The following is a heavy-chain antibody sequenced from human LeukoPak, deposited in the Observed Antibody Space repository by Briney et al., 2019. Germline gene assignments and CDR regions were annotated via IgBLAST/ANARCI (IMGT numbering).Heavy chain of an antibody. CDR1: GYTFTSYD. CDR3: ARTQTAPDY. V-gene: IGHV1-2*02. Sequence: ASVKVSCKASGYTFTSYDINWVRQATGQGLEWMGWINPNSGGTNYAQKFQGRVTMTRDTSISTAYMELSRLRSDDTAVYYCARTQTAPDYWGQGTLVTVSS. CDR2: INPNSGGT. J-gene: IGHJ4*02. D-gene: IGHD1-1*01.